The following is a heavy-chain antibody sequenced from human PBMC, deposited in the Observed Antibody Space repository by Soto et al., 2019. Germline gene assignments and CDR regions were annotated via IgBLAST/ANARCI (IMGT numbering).Heavy chain of an antibody. CDR2: ISYDGSNK. J-gene: IGHJ4*02. CDR3: AKDQWYSGSFYVY. Sequence: QVHLVESGGGVVQPGRSLTLSCAASGFTFEKYGMHWVRQAPGKGLEWVAVISYDGSNKYYADSVKGRFTISRDNSKNTVYLQMNSLRAEDTSVYYCAKDQWYSGSFYVYWGQGTLVTVSS. V-gene: IGHV3-30*18. CDR1: GFTFEKYG. D-gene: IGHD1-26*01.